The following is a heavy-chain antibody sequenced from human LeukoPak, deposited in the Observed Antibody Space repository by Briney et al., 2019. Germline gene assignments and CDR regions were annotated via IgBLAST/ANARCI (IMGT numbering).Heavy chain of an antibody. Sequence: GGFLRLSCAASGFTFSNYSMNWVRQAPGKGLEWVSSITSSGSYIYYADSVKGRFTISRDNPKNSLYLQMNSLRAEDTAVYYCSYQTGYEGGDYFDYWGQGTLVTVSS. CDR3: SYQTGYEGGDYFDY. CDR1: GFTFSNYS. D-gene: IGHD5-12*01. CDR2: ITSSGSYI. V-gene: IGHV3-21*01. J-gene: IGHJ4*02.